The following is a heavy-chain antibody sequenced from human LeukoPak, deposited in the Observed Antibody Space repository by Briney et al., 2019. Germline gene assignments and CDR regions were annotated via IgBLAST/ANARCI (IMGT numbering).Heavy chain of an antibody. CDR2: ISAYNGNT. CDR3: ARDPPNVLRYFDWAGSNAFDI. Sequence: GASVKVSRKASGYTFTSYGISWVRQAPGQGLEWMGWISAYNGNTNYAQKLQGRVTMTTDTSTSTAYMELRSLRSDDTAVYYCARDPPNVLRYFDWAGSNAFDIWGQGTMVTVSS. V-gene: IGHV1-18*01. D-gene: IGHD3-9*01. J-gene: IGHJ3*02. CDR1: GYTFTSYG.